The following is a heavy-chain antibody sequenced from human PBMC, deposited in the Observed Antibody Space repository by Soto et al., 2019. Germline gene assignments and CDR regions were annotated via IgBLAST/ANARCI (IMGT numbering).Heavy chain of an antibody. CDR1: GYTFTSYG. V-gene: IGHV1-18*04. D-gene: IGHD5-12*01. CDR3: AGPTSTSYYYYYYGMDV. CDR2: ISAYNGNT. Sequence: ASVKVSCKASGYTFTSYGISWVRQAPGQGLEWMGWISAYNGNTNYAQKLQGRVTMTTDTSTSTAYMELRSLRSDDTAVYYCAGPTSTSYYYYYYGMDVWGQGTTVTVS. J-gene: IGHJ6*02.